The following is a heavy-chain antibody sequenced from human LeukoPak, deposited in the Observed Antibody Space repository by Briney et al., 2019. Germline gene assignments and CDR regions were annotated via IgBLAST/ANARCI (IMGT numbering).Heavy chain of an antibody. CDR3: ARQYNWNYGGWFDP. J-gene: IGHJ5*02. CDR1: GGTFSSYA. D-gene: IGHD1-7*01. V-gene: IGHV1-69*06. CDR2: IIPIFGTA. Sequence: ASVKVSCKASGGTFSSYAISWVRQAPGQGLEWVGGIIPIFGTANYAQKFQGRVTITADKSTSTAYMELSSLRSEDTAVYYCARQYNWNYGGWFDPWGQGTLVTVSS.